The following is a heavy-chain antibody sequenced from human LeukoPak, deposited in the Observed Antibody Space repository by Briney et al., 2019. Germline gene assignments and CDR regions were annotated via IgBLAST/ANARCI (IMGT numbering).Heavy chain of an antibody. CDR2: ISGSGGST. J-gene: IGHJ3*02. V-gene: IGHV3-23*01. CDR1: GFTFSSYA. CDR3: AKWARPVYYDFWSGYFDAFDI. D-gene: IGHD3-3*01. Sequence: PGGSLRLSCAASGFTFSSYAMSWVRQAPGKGLEWVSAISGSGGSTCYADSVKGRFTISRDNSKNTLYLQMNSLRAEDTAVYYCAKWARPVYYDFWSGYFDAFDIWGQGTMVTVSS.